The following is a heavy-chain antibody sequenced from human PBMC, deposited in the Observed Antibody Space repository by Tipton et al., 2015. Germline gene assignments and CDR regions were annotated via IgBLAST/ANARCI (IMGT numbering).Heavy chain of an antibody. CDR1: GSISDADFY. D-gene: IGHD5-24*01. CDR2: ISAGRFA. CDR3: ARGTYGNNFDNWLDP. Sequence: TLSLTCSVSGSISDADFYWTWLRQPPGKGLEWIGYISAGRFALYNQSLKSRVTISQDMSKSQFSLGINFVTDEDTAVYFCARGTYGNNFDNWLDPWGQGILVTVSS. J-gene: IGHJ5*02. V-gene: IGHV4-30-4*01.